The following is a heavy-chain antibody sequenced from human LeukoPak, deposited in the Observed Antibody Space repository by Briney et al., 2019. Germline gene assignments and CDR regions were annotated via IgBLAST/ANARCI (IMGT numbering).Heavy chain of an antibody. D-gene: IGHD3-10*01. CDR2: ISYDGSNK. J-gene: IGHJ4*02. CDR1: GFTFSSYA. Sequence: GGSLRLSCAASGFTFSSYAMHWVRQAPGKGLEWVAVISYDGSNKYYADSVKGRFTFSRDNSKNTLYLQMNSLRAEDTAVYYCARAHRRYGSGSYSLDYWGQGTLVTVSS. CDR3: ARAHRRYGSGSYSLDY. V-gene: IGHV3-30*04.